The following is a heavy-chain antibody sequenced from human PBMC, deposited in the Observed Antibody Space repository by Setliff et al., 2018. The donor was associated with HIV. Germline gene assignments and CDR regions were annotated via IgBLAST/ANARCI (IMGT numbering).Heavy chain of an antibody. J-gene: IGHJ6*04. CDR1: GGSMSSHY. CDR3: VGVPSYYGTGTLWV. V-gene: IGHV4-4*07. D-gene: IGHD3-10*01. CDR2: IYTIGST. Sequence: SETLSLTCTVSGGSMSSHYWSWIRQPTGKGLEWIGRIYTIGSTNYNPSLKSRVTLSIDTSKNQFSLKMTSVTPADTAVYFCVGVPSYYGTGTLWVWGKGITVTVSS.